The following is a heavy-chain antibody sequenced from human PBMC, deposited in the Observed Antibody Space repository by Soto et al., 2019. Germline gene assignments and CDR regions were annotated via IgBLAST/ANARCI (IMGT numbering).Heavy chain of an antibody. Sequence: QVQLQESGPGLVKPSQTLSLTCTVSGGSISSGGYYWSWIRQHPGKGLEWIGYIYYSGSTYYNPSLKSRVTISVDTSKNQFSRKLSSVTAADTAVYYCARGPGEWLLSMIDPWGQGTLVTVSS. CDR3: ARGPGEWLLSMIDP. J-gene: IGHJ5*02. CDR1: GGSISSGGYY. D-gene: IGHD3-3*01. V-gene: IGHV4-31*03. CDR2: IYYSGST.